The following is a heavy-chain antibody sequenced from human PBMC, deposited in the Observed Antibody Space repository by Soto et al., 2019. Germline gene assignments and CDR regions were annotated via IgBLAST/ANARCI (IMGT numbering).Heavy chain of an antibody. CDR1: DGAVRGYC. CDR2: INHSGST. CDR3: ARAGYCSSTSCYHSFDP. D-gene: IGHD2-2*01. J-gene: IGHJ5*02. V-gene: IGHV4-34*01. Sequence: SETLSLACGVDDGAVRGYCWSWIRQPPGKGLEWIGEINHSGSTNYNPSLKSRVTISVDTSKNQFSLKLSSVTAADTAVYYCARAGYCSSTSCYHSFDPWGQGTLVTVSS.